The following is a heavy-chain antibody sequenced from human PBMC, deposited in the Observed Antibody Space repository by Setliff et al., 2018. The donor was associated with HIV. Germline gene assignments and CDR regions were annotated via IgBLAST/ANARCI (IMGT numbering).Heavy chain of an antibody. CDR2: VYHTGST. V-gene: IGHV4-38-2*02. Sequence: SETLSLTCTVSGYSISSRYYWGWIRQPPGKGLEWIGSVYHTGSTYYNPSLKSRVTMSADKSKNQFSLKLSSVTAADTAVYYFASSPAWRSDFGLHTFDYWGQGTLVTVSS. CDR1: GYSISSRYY. D-gene: IGHD2-2*01. J-gene: IGHJ4*02. CDR3: ASSPAWRSDFGLHTFDY.